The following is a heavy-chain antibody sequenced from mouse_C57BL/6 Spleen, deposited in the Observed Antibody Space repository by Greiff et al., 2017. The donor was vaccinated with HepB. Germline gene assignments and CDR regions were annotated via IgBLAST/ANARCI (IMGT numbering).Heavy chain of an antibody. D-gene: IGHD5-1*01. CDR3: SRVGEYNDGGAYAMDY. CDR1: GYTFTSYW. CDR2: IDPSDSET. J-gene: IGHJ4*01. Sequence: QVQLQQPGAELVRPGSSVKLSCKASGYTFTSYWMHWVKQRPIQGLEWIGNIDPSDSETNYNQKFKDKATLTVDKSSSTAYMQLSSLTSEDSAVDYCSRVGEYNDGGAYAMDYWGQGTSVTVSS. V-gene: IGHV1-52*01.